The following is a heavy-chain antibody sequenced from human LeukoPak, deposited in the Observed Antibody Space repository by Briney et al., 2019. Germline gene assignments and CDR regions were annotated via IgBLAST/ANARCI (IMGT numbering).Heavy chain of an antibody. Sequence: KSSETLSLTCAVYGGSFSGYYWSWIRQPPGKGLEWIGEINHSGSTNYNPSLKSRVTISVDTSKNQFSLKLSSVTAADTAVYYCARGAPRFGYCSGGSCYSGWFDPWGQGTLVTVSS. V-gene: IGHV4-34*01. J-gene: IGHJ5*02. D-gene: IGHD2-15*01. CDR1: GGSFSGYY. CDR2: INHSGST. CDR3: ARGAPRFGYCSGGSCYSGWFDP.